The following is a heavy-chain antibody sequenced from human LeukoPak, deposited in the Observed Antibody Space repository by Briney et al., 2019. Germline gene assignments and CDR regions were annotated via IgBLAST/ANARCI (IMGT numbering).Heavy chain of an antibody. V-gene: IGHV3-48*03. J-gene: IGHJ4*02. Sequence: GGSLRLSCAASGFTFSSFEMNWVRRAPGKGLEWVSYISNSGSAIYYADSVEGRFTVSRDNGKNSLYLQMNSLRAEDTAVYFCARKAQSSSWSRFDYWGQGTLVTVSS. CDR3: ARKAQSSSWSRFDY. CDR1: GFTFSSFE. D-gene: IGHD6-13*01. CDR2: ISNSGSAI.